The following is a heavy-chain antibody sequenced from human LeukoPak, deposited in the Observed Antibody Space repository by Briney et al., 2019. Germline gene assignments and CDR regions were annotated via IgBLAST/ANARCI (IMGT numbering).Heavy chain of an antibody. CDR1: GGSISSYY. J-gene: IGHJ4*02. Sequence: SETLSLTCTVSGGSISSYYWSWIRQPPGKGLEWIGYIYYSGSTNYNPSLKSRVTISVDTSKNQFSLKLSSVTAADTAVYYCARVPTYSSGFDCWGQGTLVTVSS. V-gene: IGHV4-59*01. D-gene: IGHD6-19*01. CDR2: IYYSGST. CDR3: ARVPTYSSGFDC.